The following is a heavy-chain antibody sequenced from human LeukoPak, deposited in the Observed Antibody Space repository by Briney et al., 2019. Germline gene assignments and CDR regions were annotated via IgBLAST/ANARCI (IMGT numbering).Heavy chain of an antibody. D-gene: IGHD3-3*01. J-gene: IGHJ4*02. CDR3: ARADMSSDYTPNDY. CDR2: INPNSGGT. Sequence: SVKVSCKASGYTFTDFYIHWVRQAPGQGLEWMGWINPNSGGTNYAQRFQGRVTMTRDTSISTAYMELSRLRSDDTAVYYCARADMSSDYTPNDYWGQGTLVTVSS. V-gene: IGHV1-2*02. CDR1: GYTFTDFY.